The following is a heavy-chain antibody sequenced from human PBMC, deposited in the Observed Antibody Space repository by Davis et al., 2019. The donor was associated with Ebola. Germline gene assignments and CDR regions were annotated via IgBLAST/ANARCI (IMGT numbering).Heavy chain of an antibody. CDR3: AREGSDSYREY. D-gene: IGHD3-10*01. CDR1: DFTFSLHS. Sequence: PGGSLRLSCAASDFTFSLHSMNWVRQAPEKGLEWVSSISSSGTYIYSADSVKGRFTISRDNSKNTVYLQMNSLRGEDTAVYYCAREGSDSYREYWGQGTLVTVSS. V-gene: IGHV3-21*01. CDR2: ISSSGTYI. J-gene: IGHJ4*02.